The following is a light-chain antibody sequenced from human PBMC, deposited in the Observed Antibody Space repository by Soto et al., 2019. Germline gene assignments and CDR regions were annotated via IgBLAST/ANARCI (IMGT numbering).Light chain of an antibody. CDR3: SSYTSSSTLNV. J-gene: IGLJ1*01. Sequence: QSALTQPASVSWSPGQSITISCTGTSSDVGGYNYVSWYQQHPSKAPKLMIYEVSNRPSGVSNRFSGSKYGNTASLTISGLQAEDEADYYCSSYTSSSTLNVFGTGTKVTVL. CDR1: SSDVGGYNY. V-gene: IGLV2-14*01. CDR2: EVS.